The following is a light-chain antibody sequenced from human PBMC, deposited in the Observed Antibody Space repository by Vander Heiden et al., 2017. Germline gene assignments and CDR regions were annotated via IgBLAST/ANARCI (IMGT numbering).Light chain of an antibody. V-gene: IGLV1-40*01. Sequence: QSVLTQPPSVSGAPGQRVTLSCTGSSSHIGAGYDVHWYQQLPGTAPKLLIYCNSNRPSGVPDRFSGSKSGTSASLAITGLQAEDAADYYCQSYDSSLSGYVFGTGTKVTVL. CDR1: SSHIGAGYD. CDR2: CNS. CDR3: QSYDSSLSGYV. J-gene: IGLJ1*01.